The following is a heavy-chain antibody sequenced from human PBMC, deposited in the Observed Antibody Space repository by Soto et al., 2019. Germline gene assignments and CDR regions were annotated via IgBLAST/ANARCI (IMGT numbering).Heavy chain of an antibody. CDR3: AKGGGYCSGGSCNVSPGSD. CDR2: ISRNGDAT. Sequence: EVQLLETGGGSVQPGGSLRLSCAASGFTFRSYAMSWVRQIPGKGLEWVSAISRNGDATYYADSVKGRFTISRDNSKNTLYLEMNSLRAEDTATYFCAKGGGYCSGGSCNVSPGSDWGQGTLVTVSS. V-gene: IGHV3-23*01. CDR1: GFTFRSYA. D-gene: IGHD2-15*01. J-gene: IGHJ4*02.